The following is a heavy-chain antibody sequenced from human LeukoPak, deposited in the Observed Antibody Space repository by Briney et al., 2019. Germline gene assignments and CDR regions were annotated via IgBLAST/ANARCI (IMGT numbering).Heavy chain of an antibody. D-gene: IGHD3-22*01. V-gene: IGHV4-30-4*02. Sequence: SETLSLTCTVSGGSISSGDYYWSWIRQPPGKGLEWIGYIYYSGSTYYNPSLKSRVTISVDTSKNQFSLKLTSVTAADTAVYYCARGRGLHYYDSSGFHSGAFDIWGQGTMVTVSS. J-gene: IGHJ3*02. CDR2: IYYSGST. CDR3: ARGRGLHYYDSSGFHSGAFDI. CDR1: GGSISSGDYY.